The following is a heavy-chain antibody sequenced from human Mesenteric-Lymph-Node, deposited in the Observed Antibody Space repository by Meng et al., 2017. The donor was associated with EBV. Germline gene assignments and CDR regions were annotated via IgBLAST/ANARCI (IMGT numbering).Heavy chain of an antibody. D-gene: IGHD3-22*01. V-gene: IGHV4-4*02. Sequence: VPLQKSGPRLVKPSRTLPLTCAVSGGSISSSNWWAWVRQPPGKGMEWIGKIFPTGGTNYNPSLKSRVTISVDKSKNQFSLKLSSVTAADTAVYYCAREGEVGYYESSGYYYWGQGTLVTASS. CDR2: IFPTGGT. CDR1: GGSISSSNW. J-gene: IGHJ4*02. CDR3: AREGEVGYYESSGYYY.